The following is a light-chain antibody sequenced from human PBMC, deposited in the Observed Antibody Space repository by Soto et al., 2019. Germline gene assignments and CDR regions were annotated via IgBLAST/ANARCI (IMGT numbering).Light chain of an antibody. CDR1: QSISSY. J-gene: IGKJ5*01. CDR3: QQSYSSPIT. CDR2: AAS. Sequence: DIQMTQSPSSLSASVGDSVAITCRASQSISSYLNWYQQKPGKAPKLXIYAASSLQSGVPSRFSGSGSGTDFTLTISSLQPEDFATYYCQQSYSSPITFGQGTRLEIK. V-gene: IGKV1-39*01.